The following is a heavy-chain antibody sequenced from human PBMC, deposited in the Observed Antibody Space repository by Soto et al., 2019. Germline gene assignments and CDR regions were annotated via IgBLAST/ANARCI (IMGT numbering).Heavy chain of an antibody. CDR2: IYYSGST. CDR1: GGSISSGGYY. Sequence: SETLSLTCTFSGGSISSGGYYWSWIRQHPGKGLEWIGYIYYSGSTYYNPSLKSRVTISVDTSKNQFSLKLSSVTAADTAVYYCARDFGYYDSSGSEKYYYYYGMDVWGQGTTVTVSS. J-gene: IGHJ6*02. D-gene: IGHD3-22*01. CDR3: ARDFGYYDSSGSEKYYYYYGMDV. V-gene: IGHV4-31*03.